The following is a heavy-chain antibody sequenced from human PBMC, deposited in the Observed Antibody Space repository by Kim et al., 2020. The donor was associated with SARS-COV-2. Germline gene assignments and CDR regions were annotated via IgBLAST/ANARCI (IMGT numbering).Heavy chain of an antibody. V-gene: IGHV2-5*01. Sequence: SPSLKSRLTITKDTSKNQVVLTMTNMDPVDTAIYYCAHVLLWFGELTFDYWGQGTLVTVSS. D-gene: IGHD3-10*01. CDR3: AHVLLWFGELTFDY. J-gene: IGHJ4*02.